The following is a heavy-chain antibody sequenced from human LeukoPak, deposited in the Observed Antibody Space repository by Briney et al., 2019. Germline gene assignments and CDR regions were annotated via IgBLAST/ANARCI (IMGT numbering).Heavy chain of an antibody. Sequence: GGSLRLSCAASGFTFSSYAMSWVRQAPGKGLEWVSVIYSGGSTYYADSVKGRFTISRDNSKNTLYLQMNSLRAEDTAVYYCAREQNYYDSSGYYRLFDYWGQGTLVTVSS. V-gene: IGHV3-66*01. D-gene: IGHD3-22*01. CDR1: GFTFSSYA. J-gene: IGHJ4*02. CDR3: AREQNYYDSSGYYRLFDY. CDR2: IYSGGST.